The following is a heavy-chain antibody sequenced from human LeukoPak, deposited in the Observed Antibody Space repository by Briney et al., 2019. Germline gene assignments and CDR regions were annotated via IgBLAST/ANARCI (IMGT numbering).Heavy chain of an antibody. V-gene: IGHV4-34*01. CDR1: GGSFSGYY. CDR3: ARGPGSSGHSFYYFDY. CDR2: INHSGST. J-gene: IGHJ4*02. Sequence: PSETLSLTCAVYGGSFSGYYWSWIRQPPGKGLEWIGEINHSGSTNYNPSLKSRVTISVDTSKNQFSLELSSVTAADTAVYYCARGPGSSGHSFYYFDYWGQGTLVTVSS. D-gene: IGHD6-19*01.